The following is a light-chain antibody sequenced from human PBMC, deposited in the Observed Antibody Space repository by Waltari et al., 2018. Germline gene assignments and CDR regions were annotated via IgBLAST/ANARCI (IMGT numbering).Light chain of an antibody. Sequence: DIVMPRSPDSLAVSRGARTSINCKSSQSVLYSSNNKNYLAWYQQKPGQPPKLLIYWASTRESGVPDRFSGSGSGTDFTLTISSLQAEDVAVYYCQQYYSTPKTFGPGTKVDIK. CDR1: QSVLYSSNNKNY. V-gene: IGKV4-1*01. CDR3: QQYYSTPKT. CDR2: WAS. J-gene: IGKJ3*01.